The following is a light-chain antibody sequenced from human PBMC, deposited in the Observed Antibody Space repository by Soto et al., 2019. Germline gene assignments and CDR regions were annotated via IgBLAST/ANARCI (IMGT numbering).Light chain of an antibody. CDR3: QVWDSSSDLVV. J-gene: IGLJ2*01. CDR1: NIGSKS. CDR2: YDS. V-gene: IGLV3-21*04. Sequence: SYELTQPPSVSVAPGKTARITCGGNNIGSKSVHWYQQKPGQAPVLVIYYDSDRPSGIPERFSGSNSGNTATLTISGVEAGDEADYYCQVWDSSSDLVVFGGGTKVT.